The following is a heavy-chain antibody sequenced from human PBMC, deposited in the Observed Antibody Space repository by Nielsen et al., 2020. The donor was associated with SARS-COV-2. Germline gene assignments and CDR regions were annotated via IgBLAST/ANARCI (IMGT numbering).Heavy chain of an antibody. D-gene: IGHD3-10*01. V-gene: IGHV3-13*04. CDR2: IGTAGDT. J-gene: IGHJ6*02. CDR1: GFTFSSYD. Sequence: GGSLRLSCAASGFTFSSYDMHWVRQATGKGLEWASAIGTAGDTYYPGSVKGRFTISRENAKNSLYLQMNSLRAGDTAVYYCARDSGTMVRGFGEYGMDVWGQGTTVTVSS. CDR3: ARDSGTMVRGFGEYGMDV.